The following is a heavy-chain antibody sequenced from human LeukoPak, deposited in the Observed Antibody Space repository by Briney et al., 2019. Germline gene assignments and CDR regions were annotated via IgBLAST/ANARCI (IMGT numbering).Heavy chain of an antibody. D-gene: IGHD5-24*01. CDR1: GYTLTSNY. CDR2: INPSGGST. CDR3: ARIRDGYNDAYDI. Sequence: ASGRVSCRASGYTLTSNYMHWVRQAPGQGLEGMGIINPSGGSTSYAQKFQGRVTMTRDMSTSTVYMELSSLRSDDTAVYYCARIRDGYNDAYDIWGQGTLVTVTS. V-gene: IGHV1-46*01. J-gene: IGHJ3*02.